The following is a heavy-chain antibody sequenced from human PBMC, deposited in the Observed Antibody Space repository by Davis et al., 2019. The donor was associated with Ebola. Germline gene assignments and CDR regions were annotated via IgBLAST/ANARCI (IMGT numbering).Heavy chain of an antibody. D-gene: IGHD3-16*01. Sequence: MPSETLSLTCTVSGGSISSYYWSWIRQHPGKGLEWIGYIYYSGSTYYNPSLKSRVTISVDTSKNQFSLKLSSVTAADTAVYYCATDTHFTFGGAFDYWGQGTLVTVSS. V-gene: IGHV4-59*04. CDR1: GGSISSYY. CDR3: ATDTHFTFGGAFDY. J-gene: IGHJ4*02. CDR2: IYYSGST.